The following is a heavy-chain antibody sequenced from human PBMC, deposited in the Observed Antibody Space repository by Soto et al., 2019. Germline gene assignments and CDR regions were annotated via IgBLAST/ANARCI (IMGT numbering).Heavy chain of an antibody. CDR3: ARSPGIQLWYGFHAFDI. CDR1: GYSFTSYW. CDR2: IYPGDSDT. V-gene: IGHV5-51*01. Sequence: GESLKISCKGSGYSFTSYWIGWVRQMPGKGLEWMGIIYPGDSDTRYSPSFQGQATISADKSISTAYLQWSSLKASDTAMYYCARSPGIQLWYGFHAFDIWGQGTMVTVSS. D-gene: IGHD5-18*01. J-gene: IGHJ3*02.